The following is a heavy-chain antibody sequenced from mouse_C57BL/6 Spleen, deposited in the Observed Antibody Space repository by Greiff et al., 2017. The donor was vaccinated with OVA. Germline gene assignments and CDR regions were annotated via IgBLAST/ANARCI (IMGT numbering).Heavy chain of an antibody. CDR1: GFTFSDAW. V-gene: IGHV6-6*01. CDR2: IRNKANNHAT. J-gene: IGHJ1*03. CDR3: TRGYPYWYFDV. Sequence: EVQRVESGGGLVQPGGSMKLSCAASGFTFSDAWMDWVRQSPEKGLEWVAEIRNKANNHATYYAESVKGRFTISRDDSKSSVYLQMNSLRAEDTGIYYCTRGYPYWYFDVWGTGTTVTVSS. D-gene: IGHD1-2*01.